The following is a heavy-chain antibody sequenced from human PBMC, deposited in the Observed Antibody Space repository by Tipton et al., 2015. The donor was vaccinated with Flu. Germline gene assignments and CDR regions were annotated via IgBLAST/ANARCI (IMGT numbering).Heavy chain of an antibody. J-gene: IGHJ4*02. CDR1: GDSIRSDYY. V-gene: IGHV4-38-2*02. CDR2: VSHSGNT. Sequence: GLVKPSETLSLTCTVSGDSIRSDYYWGWIRQPPGKGLEWIGSVSHSGNTYYEPSLKSRVTISLDTFQNHFSLKLISVTAADTAVYYCSRSTYYYGSGTSDYWGQGTLVTVSS. D-gene: IGHD3-10*01. CDR3: SRSTYYYGSGTSDY.